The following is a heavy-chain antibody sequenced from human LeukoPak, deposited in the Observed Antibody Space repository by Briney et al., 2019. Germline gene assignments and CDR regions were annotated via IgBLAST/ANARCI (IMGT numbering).Heavy chain of an antibody. Sequence: GASVKVSCKASGGTFSSYAISWVRQAPGQGLEWMGGFDPEDGETIYAQKFQGRVTMTEDTSTDTAYMELSSLRSEDTAVYYCATASIWSGYSTNNDAFDIWGQGTMVTVSS. V-gene: IGHV1-24*01. CDR2: FDPEDGET. CDR3: ATASIWSGYSTNNDAFDI. D-gene: IGHD3-3*01. J-gene: IGHJ3*02. CDR1: GGTFSSYA.